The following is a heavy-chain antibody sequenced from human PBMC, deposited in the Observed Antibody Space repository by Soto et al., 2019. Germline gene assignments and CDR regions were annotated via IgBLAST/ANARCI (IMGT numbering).Heavy chain of an antibody. CDR3: ASGNDYGGTNFDY. J-gene: IGHJ4*02. CDR2: IYYSGST. V-gene: IGHV4-59*01. Sequence: QVQLQESGPGLVKPSETLSLTCTVSGGSISSYYWSWIRQPPGKGLEWIGYIYYSGSTNYNPSLKSRVTISVHTSKNQFSLKLSSVTAADTAVYYCASGNDYGGTNFDYWGQGTLVTVSS. D-gene: IGHD4-17*01. CDR1: GGSISSYY.